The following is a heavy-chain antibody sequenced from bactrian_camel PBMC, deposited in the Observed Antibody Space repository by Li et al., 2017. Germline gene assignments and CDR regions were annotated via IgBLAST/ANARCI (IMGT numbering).Heavy chain of an antibody. CDR3: AADFGVCRFDTRYNY. V-gene: IGHV3S53*01. CDR1: GYIFSGCG. D-gene: IGHD1*01. J-gene: IGHJ4*01. CDR2: IDDAGYS. Sequence: HVQLVESGGGSVEAGGSLKLSCEASGYIFSGCGVAWYRQAPGKEREEVGAIDDAGYSKYADAVKGRFTISKDNAKNTLYLQMNLLKPDDTAMYFCAADFGVCRFDTRYNYRGQGTQVTVS.